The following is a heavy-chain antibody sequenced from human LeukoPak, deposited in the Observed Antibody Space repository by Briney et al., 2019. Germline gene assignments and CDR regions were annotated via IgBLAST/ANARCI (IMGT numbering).Heavy chain of an antibody. Sequence: SETLSLTCGVSGGSFNNYYWSWIRQRPGKGLEWIGEIIHSGSTNYNPSLKSRVTISVDTSKSHFSLKMTSVTAADTAVYYCARGGVLKSVDYWGQGTLVAASS. CDR3: ARGGVLKSVDY. CDR2: IIHSGST. V-gene: IGHV4-34*01. J-gene: IGHJ4*02. CDR1: GGSFNNYY. D-gene: IGHD3-16*01.